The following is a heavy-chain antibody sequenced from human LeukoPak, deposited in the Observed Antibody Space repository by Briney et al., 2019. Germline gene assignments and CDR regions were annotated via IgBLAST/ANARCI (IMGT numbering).Heavy chain of an antibody. D-gene: IGHD2-2*01. V-gene: IGHV4-34*01. CDR3: ARLLPLYCSSTSCSDY. CDR2: INHSGST. J-gene: IGHJ4*02. Sequence: SETLSLTCAVYGGSFSGYYWSWMRQPPGKGLEWIGEINHSGSTNYNPSLKSRVTISVDTSKNQFSLKLSSVTAADTAVYYCARLLPLYCSSTSCSDYWGQGTLVTVSS. CDR1: GGSFSGYY.